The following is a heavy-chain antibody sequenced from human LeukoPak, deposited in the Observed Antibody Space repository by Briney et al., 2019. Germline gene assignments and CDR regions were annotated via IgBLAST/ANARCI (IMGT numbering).Heavy chain of an antibody. J-gene: IGHJ3*02. V-gene: IGHV3-30-3*01. CDR2: ISYDGSNK. CDR1: GFTFSSYA. CDR3: ARDFMGDI. Sequence: GGSLRLSCAASGFTFSSYAMHWVRQAPGKGLEWVAVISYDGSNKYYADSVRGRFTISRDNAKNSLYLQMNSLRAEDTAVYYCARDFMGDIWGQGTMVTVSS. D-gene: IGHD1-26*01.